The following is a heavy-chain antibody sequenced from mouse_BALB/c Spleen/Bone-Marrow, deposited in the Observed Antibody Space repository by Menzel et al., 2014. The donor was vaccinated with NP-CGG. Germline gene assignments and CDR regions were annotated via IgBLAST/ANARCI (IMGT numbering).Heavy chain of an antibody. D-gene: IGHD1-1*01. CDR3: ARQITTVDYAMDY. J-gene: IGHJ4*01. Sequence: QVQLQQSGAELAKPGASVKMSCKASGYTFTSYWMHWVKQRPGQGLEWIGYINPSTGYTEYNQKFKDKATLTADKSSSTDYMQLSSLTSEDSAVYDCARQITTVDYAMDYWGLGTSVTVSS. CDR1: GYTFTSYW. CDR2: INPSTGYT. V-gene: IGHV1-7*01.